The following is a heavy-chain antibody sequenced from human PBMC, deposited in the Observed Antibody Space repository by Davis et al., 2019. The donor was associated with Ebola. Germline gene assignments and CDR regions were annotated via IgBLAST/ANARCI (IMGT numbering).Heavy chain of an antibody. Sequence: SETLSLTCAVYGGSFRGYYWGWIRQPPGKGLEWIGSIYYSGSTYYNPSLKSRVTISVQTSKNQFSRKLSSVTAADTAVYYCARGHSSSWYGGDAFDIWGQGTMVTVSS. J-gene: IGHJ3*02. CDR3: ARGHSSSWYGGDAFDI. D-gene: IGHD6-13*01. V-gene: IGHV4-34*01. CDR2: IYYSGST. CDR1: GGSFRGYY.